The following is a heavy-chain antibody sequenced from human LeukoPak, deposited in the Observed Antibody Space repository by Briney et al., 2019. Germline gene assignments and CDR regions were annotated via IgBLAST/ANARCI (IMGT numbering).Heavy chain of an antibody. D-gene: IGHD3-22*01. Sequence: PSETLSLTYTVSGGSISSGPYYWGWIRQPPGKGLEWIGNIYYGENTYYNPSLKSRVTISIDTSKNQFYLKLSSLTAADTAVYYCARRDDSSGYHKIFDYWGPGTLVTVSS. CDR3: ARRDDSSGYHKIFDY. V-gene: IGHV4-39*01. J-gene: IGHJ4*02. CDR2: IYYGENT. CDR1: GGSISSGPYY.